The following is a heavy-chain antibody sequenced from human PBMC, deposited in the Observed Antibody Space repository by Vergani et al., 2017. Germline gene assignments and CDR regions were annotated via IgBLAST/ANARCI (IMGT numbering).Heavy chain of an antibody. CDR1: GYSFTNYW. CDR3: ARWNSGTYYPYHYYYMDV. CDR2: IYPGDSDT. V-gene: IGHV5-51*01. Sequence: EVQLVQSGAEVKKPGESLKISCKGSGYSFTNYWIGWVRQMPGKGLEWMGIIYPGDSDTRYSPSFQGQVTISADKSISTAYLQWSSLKASDTAMYYCARWNSGTYYPYHYYYMDVWGKGTTVTVFS. J-gene: IGHJ6*03. D-gene: IGHD1-26*01.